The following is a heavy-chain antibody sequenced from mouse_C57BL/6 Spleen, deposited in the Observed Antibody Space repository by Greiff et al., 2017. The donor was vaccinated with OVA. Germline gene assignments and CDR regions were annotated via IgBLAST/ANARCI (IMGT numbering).Heavy chain of an antibody. D-gene: IGHD2-4*01. J-gene: IGHJ3*01. CDR3: AKTGYYDYGFAY. CDR1: GFSLTSYG. Sequence: VQLQQSGPGLVQPSQCLSITCTVSGFSLTSYGVHWVRQPPGKGLEWLGVIWSGGSTDYNAAFISRLSSSKDNSKSQVFFKMNSLQADDTAIYYCAKTGYYDYGFAYWGQGTLVTVSA. CDR2: IWSGGST. V-gene: IGHV2-4*01.